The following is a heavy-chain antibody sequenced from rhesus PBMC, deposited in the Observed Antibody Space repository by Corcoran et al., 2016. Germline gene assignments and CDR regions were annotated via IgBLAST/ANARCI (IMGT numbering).Heavy chain of an antibody. CDR1: GGSISSNY. D-gene: IGHD4-23*01. V-gene: IGHV4-160*01. CDR3: ARKIPASDSKYYFDY. Sequence: QVQLQESGPGLVKPSETLSLPCAVSGGSISSNYWSWIRQPPGKGLEWIGQIYGLGGNTESNPSIKRRVNIATYTYKNQFSRKLSSVTASDTAGYYCARKIPASDSKYYFDYWGQGVLVTVSS. CDR2: IYGLGGNT. J-gene: IGHJ4*01.